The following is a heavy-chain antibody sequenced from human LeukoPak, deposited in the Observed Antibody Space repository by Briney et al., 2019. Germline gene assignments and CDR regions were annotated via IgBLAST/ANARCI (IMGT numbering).Heavy chain of an antibody. CDR3: ARIDGPTVFTYYMDL. D-gene: IGHD3-16*01. Sequence: PGGSLRLSCATSGFSFTRRGMNWVRQPPGKGLEWVSYISPRSETIFYAESVQGRFAVSRDDAKGSLYLQMHTLRVEDTAVYYCARIDGPTVFTYYMDLWGKGTTVTVAS. CDR2: ISPRSETI. CDR1: GFSFTRRG. V-gene: IGHV3-48*04. J-gene: IGHJ6*03.